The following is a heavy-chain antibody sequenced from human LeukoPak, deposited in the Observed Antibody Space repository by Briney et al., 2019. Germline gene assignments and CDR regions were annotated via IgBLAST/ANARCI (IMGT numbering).Heavy chain of an antibody. Sequence: GGSLRLSCVASGFTFSTAWMHWARQTPGRGLVWVSHINGDGRRINYADDVKGRFTISRDNAKNTLYLQMNSLRVEDTAVYYCVRDLPRTSGPWGQGTLVTVSS. CDR3: VRDLPRTSGP. V-gene: IGHV3-74*01. J-gene: IGHJ5*02. CDR1: GFTFSTAW. D-gene: IGHD3-10*01. CDR2: INGDGRRI.